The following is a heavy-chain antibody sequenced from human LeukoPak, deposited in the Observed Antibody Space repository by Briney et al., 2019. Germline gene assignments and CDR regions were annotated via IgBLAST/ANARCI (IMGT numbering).Heavy chain of an antibody. CDR1: GFSFSISA. CDR3: AKDPRHDY. Sequence: GGSLRLSCAASGFSFSISAMSWVRQAPGKGLEWVSAISDSGAGTYYADSVKGRFTISRDNSKDALYLQMNSLRAEDTAVYYCAKDPRHDYRGQGTLVTVSS. J-gene: IGHJ4*02. CDR2: ISDSGAGT. V-gene: IGHV3-23*01.